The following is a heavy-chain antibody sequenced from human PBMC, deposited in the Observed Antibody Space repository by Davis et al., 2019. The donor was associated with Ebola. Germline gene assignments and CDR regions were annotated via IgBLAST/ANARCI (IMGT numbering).Heavy chain of an antibody. D-gene: IGHD2-8*01. CDR3: ARGMFLYLAALGY. Sequence: GESLKISCKASGYPFRNYNINWVRQAPGQGLEWMGWMNPSSGDTVYAQKFQGRVTFTRDTSMNTAYVELSSLTSEDTAVYYCARGMFLYLAALGYWGQGTLVTVSS. CDR2: MNPSSGDT. V-gene: IGHV1-8*03. CDR1: GYPFRNYN. J-gene: IGHJ4*02.